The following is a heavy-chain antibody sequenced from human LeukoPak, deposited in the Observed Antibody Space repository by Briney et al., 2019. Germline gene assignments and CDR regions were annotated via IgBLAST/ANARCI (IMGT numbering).Heavy chain of an antibody. CDR1: GGSFSGYY. CDR2: INHSGST. V-gene: IGHV4-34*01. CDR3: ARGMAVAGTGGWFDP. Sequence: PSETLSLTCAVYGGSFSGYYGSWIRQPPGKGLEWIGEINHSGSTNYNPSLKSRVTISVDTSKNQFSLKLSSVTAADTAVYYCARGMAVAGTGGWFDPWGQGTLVTVSS. J-gene: IGHJ5*02. D-gene: IGHD6-19*01.